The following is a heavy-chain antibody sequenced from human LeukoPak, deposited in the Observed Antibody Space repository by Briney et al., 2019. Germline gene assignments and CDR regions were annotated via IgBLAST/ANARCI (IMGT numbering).Heavy chain of an antibody. D-gene: IGHD3/OR15-3a*01. Sequence: GGSLRLSCAASGFTFSNAWMSWVRQAPGKGLEWVGRIKSKTDGGTTDYAAPVKGRFTISRDDSKNTLYLQMNSLRLEDTAVYYCAKDLDKRVPWFDPWGQGTLVTVSS. V-gene: IGHV3-15*01. CDR3: AKDLDKRVPWFDP. CDR2: IKSKTDGGTT. CDR1: GFTFSNAW. J-gene: IGHJ5*02.